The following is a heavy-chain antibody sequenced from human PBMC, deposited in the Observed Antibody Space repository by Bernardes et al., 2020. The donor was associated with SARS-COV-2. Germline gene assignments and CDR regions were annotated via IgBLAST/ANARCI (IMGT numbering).Heavy chain of an antibody. CDR3: TRGVGATTSRFDY. J-gene: IGHJ4*02. V-gene: IGHV3-74*01. Sequence: GGSLSLSCAASGFTFSTYWMYWVRQTPGEGLEWVSRINRAGSTIYYADSVKGRFTISRDNAKNTLYLQMNSLRAEDTAVYYCTRGVGATTSRFDYWGQGTLVTVSS. CDR1: GFTFSTYW. CDR2: INRAGSTI. D-gene: IGHD1-26*01.